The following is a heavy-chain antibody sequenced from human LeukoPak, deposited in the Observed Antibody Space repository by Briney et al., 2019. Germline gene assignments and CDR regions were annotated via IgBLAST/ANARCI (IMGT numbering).Heavy chain of an antibody. CDR3: AKAAYDILTGYYYYYMDV. Sequence: GGSLRLSCAASGFTFSSYGMHWVRQAPGKGLECVAFIRYDGSNKYYADSVKGRFTISRDNSKNTLYLQMNSLRAEDTAVYYCAKAAYDILTGYYYYYMDVWGKGTTVTISS. CDR2: IRYDGSNK. CDR1: GFTFSSYG. D-gene: IGHD3-9*01. J-gene: IGHJ6*03. V-gene: IGHV3-30*02.